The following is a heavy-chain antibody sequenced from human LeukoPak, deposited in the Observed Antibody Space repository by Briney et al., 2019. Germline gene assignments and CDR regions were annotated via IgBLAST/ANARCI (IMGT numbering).Heavy chain of an antibody. CDR2: IYYSGST. J-gene: IGHJ5*02. CDR3: ARCLVAGTAKGWLDP. V-gene: IGHV4-39*01. Sequence: SETLSLTCTVSGGSISSSSYYWGWIRQPPGKGLEWIGSIYYSGSTYYNPSLKSRVTISVDTSKNQFSLKLSFVTAADTAVYYCARCLVAGTAKGWLDPWGQGTLVTVSS. CDR1: GGSISSSSYY. D-gene: IGHD6-19*01.